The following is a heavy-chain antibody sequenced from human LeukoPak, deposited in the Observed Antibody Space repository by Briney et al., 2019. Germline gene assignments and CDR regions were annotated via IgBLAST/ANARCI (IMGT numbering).Heavy chain of an antibody. CDR2: IYYSGST. CDR1: GESISGFY. V-gene: IGHV4-59*08. J-gene: IGHJ4*02. Sequence: PSETLSLTCTVSGESISGFYWNWIRQPPGKGLEWIGYIYYSGSTNYNPSLKSRVTISVDTSKNQFSLKLSSVTAADTAVYYCARIRVYCSSTSCYSFDYWGQGTLVTVSS. CDR3: ARIRVYCSSTSCYSFDY. D-gene: IGHD2-2*01.